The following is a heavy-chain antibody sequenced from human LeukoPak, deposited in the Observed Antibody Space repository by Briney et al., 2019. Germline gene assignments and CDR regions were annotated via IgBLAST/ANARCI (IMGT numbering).Heavy chain of an antibody. J-gene: IGHJ4*02. D-gene: IGHD6-6*01. Sequence: PSETLSLTCAVYGGSFSGYYWSWIRQPPGKGLEWIGYFYYSGSTNYNPSLKSRVTISVDTSKNQFSLKLSSVTAADTAVYYCARASRRRSSRFYFDYWGQGTLVTVSS. CDR3: ARASRRRSSRFYFDY. CDR2: FYYSGST. V-gene: IGHV4-59*01. CDR1: GGSFSGYY.